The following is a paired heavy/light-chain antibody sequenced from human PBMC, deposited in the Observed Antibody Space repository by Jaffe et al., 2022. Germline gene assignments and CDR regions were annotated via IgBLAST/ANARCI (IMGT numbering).Heavy chain of an antibody. CDR1: GFTFSSIS. CDR2: ITGNGVDT. Sequence: EVQLLESGGALVQPGGSLRLSCAASGFTFSSISMYWVRQAPGKGLERVSGITGNGVDTNYADSVQGRFTISRDNFKNTLYLQMNSLRVEDTAMYYCAKGGVEVPFDQWGQGTLVTVSS. D-gene: IGHD3-3*01. V-gene: IGHV3-23*01. CDR3: AKGGVEVPFDQ. J-gene: IGHJ4*02.
Light chain of an antibody. Sequence: EIVLTQSPGTLSLSAGERATLSCRASQTITGNYLAWYHQKPGQAPRLLIYGVSRRATGIPDRFSGSGSGTDFTLTISRLEPEDFAVYYCQQYCNAPLTFGGGTKVEIK. J-gene: IGKJ4*01. V-gene: IGKV3-20*01. CDR3: QQYCNAPLT. CDR1: QTITGNY. CDR2: GVS.